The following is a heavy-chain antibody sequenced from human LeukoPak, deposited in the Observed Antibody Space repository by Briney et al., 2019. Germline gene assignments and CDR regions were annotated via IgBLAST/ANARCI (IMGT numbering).Heavy chain of an antibody. CDR1: GFTLSEFT. Sequence: PGRSLRLSCAASGFTLSEFTPHWVRQAPGEGLEWVSFISSVGGNKDYADSGKGRFSISRDNSKDTPNLQMNSLTTADTGVYYCARSRHSGWRQNPFGYWGQGTLVTVS. D-gene: IGHD6-25*01. CDR2: ISSVGGNK. CDR3: ARSRHSGWRQNPFGY. V-gene: IGHV3-30*01. J-gene: IGHJ4*02.